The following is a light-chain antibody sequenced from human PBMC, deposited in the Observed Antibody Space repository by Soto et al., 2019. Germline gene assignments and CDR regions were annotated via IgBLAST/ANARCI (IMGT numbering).Light chain of an antibody. V-gene: IGKV1-12*01. Sequence: DIQMTQSPSSVSASVGDRVTITCRASQDISTWLAWYQQKPGEAPKLLIYAASSLFSGVPSRFSGSGSGTDFTLTISSLQPEDFATYYCQQADSLPLVTFGQGTRLDLK. J-gene: IGKJ5*01. CDR2: AAS. CDR3: QQADSLPLVT. CDR1: QDISTW.